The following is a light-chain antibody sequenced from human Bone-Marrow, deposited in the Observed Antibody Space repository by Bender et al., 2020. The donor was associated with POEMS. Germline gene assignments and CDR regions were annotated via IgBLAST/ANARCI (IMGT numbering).Light chain of an antibody. Sequence: QSALTQAASVSGSPGQSIAISCTGASSDFGTYNLVSWYQHHPGKAPKLMIYEVFKRPSGVSNRFSASKSGNTASLTISGLQAEDESDYYCSSYAGGSAFVFGGGTRLTVL. V-gene: IGLV2-23*02. CDR2: EVF. CDR3: SSYAGGSAFV. CDR1: SSDFGTYNL. J-gene: IGLJ3*02.